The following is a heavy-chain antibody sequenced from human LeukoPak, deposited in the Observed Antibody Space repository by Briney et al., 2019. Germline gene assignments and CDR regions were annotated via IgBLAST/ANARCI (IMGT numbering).Heavy chain of an antibody. Sequence: GASVKVSCKASGYTFTSYSISWVRQAPGQGLEWMGWISANNGNTNYAEKLQGRVTMTTDTSTRTVYMELRSLRSGDTAVYYCARGYYDGSGYYVYWGQGTLVTVSS. CDR2: ISANNGNT. CDR1: GYTFTSYS. V-gene: IGHV1-18*01. J-gene: IGHJ4*02. CDR3: ARGYYDGSGYYVY. D-gene: IGHD3-22*01.